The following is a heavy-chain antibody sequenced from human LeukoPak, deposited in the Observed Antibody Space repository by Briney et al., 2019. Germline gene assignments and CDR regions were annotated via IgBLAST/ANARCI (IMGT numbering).Heavy chain of an antibody. Sequence: GGSLRLSCAASGFTFSSYAMSWVRQAPGKGLEWVSTISGSGGSTYYADSVKGRFTVSRDNSKNTLYLQMTTLRAEDTAVYYCARDADTSEFFSWLDLWGQGTLVTVSS. J-gene: IGHJ5*02. V-gene: IGHV3-23*01. CDR1: GFTFSSYA. CDR2: ISGSGGST. CDR3: ARDADTSEFFSWLDL. D-gene: IGHD3-22*01.